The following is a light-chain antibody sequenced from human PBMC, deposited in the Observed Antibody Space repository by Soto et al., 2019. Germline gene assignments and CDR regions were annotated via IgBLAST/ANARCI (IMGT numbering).Light chain of an antibody. CDR3: QQYGSSSPWT. CDR1: QSVGSW. Sequence: DIQMTQSPSTLSASVGDRVTITCRASQSVGSWLAWYQQKPGKAPKLLIYKASSLESGVPSRFSGSGSGTEFPLTISSLQPDDVASYHCQQYGSSSPWTFGQGTKVEIK. V-gene: IGKV1-5*03. J-gene: IGKJ1*01. CDR2: KAS.